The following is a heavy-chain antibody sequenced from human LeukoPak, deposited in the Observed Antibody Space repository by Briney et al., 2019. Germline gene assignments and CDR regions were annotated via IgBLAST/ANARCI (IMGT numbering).Heavy chain of an antibody. V-gene: IGHV4-39*07. CDR1: GGSISSSSYY. D-gene: IGHD6-19*01. J-gene: IGHJ5*02. CDR3: ARDTSSGFGWFDP. Sequence: SETLSLTCTVSGGSISSSSYYWGWIRQPPGKGLEWIGSIYYSGSTYYNPSLKSRVTISVDTSKNQFSLKLSSVTAADTAVYYCARDTSSGFGWFDPWGQGTLVTVSS. CDR2: IYYSGST.